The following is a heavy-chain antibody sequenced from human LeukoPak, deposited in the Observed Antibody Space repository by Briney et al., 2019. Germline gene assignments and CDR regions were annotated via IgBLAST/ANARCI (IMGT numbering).Heavy chain of an antibody. CDR2: INTDGSST. V-gene: IGHV3-74*01. D-gene: IGHD1-1*01. CDR3: AGEATGFDY. J-gene: IGHJ4*02. Sequence: GGSLRLSCAASGFTFSSYWMHWVRQAPGKGLVWVSHINTDGSSTSYADFVKGRFTISRDNAKNTLYLQMNSLRAEDTAVYYCAGEATGFDYWGQGTLVTVSS. CDR1: GFTFSSYW.